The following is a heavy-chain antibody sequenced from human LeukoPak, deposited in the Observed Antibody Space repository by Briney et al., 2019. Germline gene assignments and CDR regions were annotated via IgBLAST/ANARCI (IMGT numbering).Heavy chain of an antibody. CDR3: AREPPPYSSTKKDAFDI. Sequence: PGGSLRLSCAASGFTFSDYYMSWVRQAPGKGLEWVSYISSSGSTIYYADSVKGRFTISRDNAKNSLYLQMNSLRAEDTAVYYCAREPPPYSSTKKDAFDIWGQGTMVTVSS. D-gene: IGHD6-13*01. V-gene: IGHV3-11*01. J-gene: IGHJ3*02. CDR2: ISSSGSTI. CDR1: GFTFSDYY.